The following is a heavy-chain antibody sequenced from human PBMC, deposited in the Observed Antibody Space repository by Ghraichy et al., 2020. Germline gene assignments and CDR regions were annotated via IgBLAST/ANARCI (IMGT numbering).Heavy chain of an antibody. CDR3: AKDLHRLYCGGDCYPLYYYYYYGMDV. D-gene: IGHD2-21*02. J-gene: IGHJ6*02. V-gene: IGHV3-23*01. CDR2: ISGSGGST. Sequence: GGSLRLSCAASGFTFSSYAMSWVRQAPGKGLEWVSAISGSGGSTYYADSVKGRFTISRDNSKNTLYLQMNSLRAEDTAVYYCAKDLHRLYCGGDCYPLYYYYYYGMDVWGQGTTVTVSS. CDR1: GFTFSSYA.